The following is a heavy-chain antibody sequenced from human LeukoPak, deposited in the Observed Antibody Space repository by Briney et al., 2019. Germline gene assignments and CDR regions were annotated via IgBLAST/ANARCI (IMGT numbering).Heavy chain of an antibody. Sequence: GASVKVSCTASGYTFTGYYMHWVRQAPGQGLEWMGWINPNSGGTNYAQKFQGRVTMTRDTSISTAYMELSRLRSDDTAVYYCASYDHSRDGYNWNAFDIWGQGTMVTVSS. V-gene: IGHV1-2*02. CDR1: GYTFTGYY. CDR3: ASYDHSRDGYNWNAFDI. CDR2: INPNSGGT. D-gene: IGHD5-24*01. J-gene: IGHJ3*02.